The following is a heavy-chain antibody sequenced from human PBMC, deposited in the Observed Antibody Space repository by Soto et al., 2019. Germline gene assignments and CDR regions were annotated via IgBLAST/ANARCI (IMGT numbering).Heavy chain of an antibody. CDR2: LWYDGSNK. J-gene: IGHJ4*02. CDR1: GFTFSSYG. D-gene: IGHD3-10*01. Sequence: QVQLVESGGGVVQPGRSLRLSCAASGFTFSSYGMHWVRQAPGKGLEWVADLWYDGSNKYYADAVKGRFTISRDNSKNTLYLQMNSLRAEDTAVYYCARDRRGRTGSFDYWGQGTLVTVSS. CDR3: ARDRRGRTGSFDY. V-gene: IGHV3-33*01.